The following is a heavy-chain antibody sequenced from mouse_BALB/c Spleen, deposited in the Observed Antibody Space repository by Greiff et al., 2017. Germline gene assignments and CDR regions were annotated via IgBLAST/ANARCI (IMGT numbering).Heavy chain of an antibody. CDR1: GFTFSSFG. D-gene: IGHD3-1*01. V-gene: IGHV5-17*02. Sequence: EVKVVESGGGLVQPGGSRKLSCAASGFTFSSFGMHWVRQAPEKGLEWVAYISSGSSTIYYADTVKGRFTISRDNPKNTLFLQMTSLRSEDTAMYYCARETGDGAWFAYWGQGTLVTVSA. CDR2: ISSGSSTI. J-gene: IGHJ3*01. CDR3: ARETGDGAWFAY.